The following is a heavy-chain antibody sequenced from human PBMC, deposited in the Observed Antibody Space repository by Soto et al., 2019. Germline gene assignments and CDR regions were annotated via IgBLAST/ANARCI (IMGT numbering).Heavy chain of an antibody. CDR3: AKGAPVGQYYGSSGYYD. Sequence: EVQLWESGGGLVQPGGSLRLFCAASGFTFSSYAMNWVRQAPGKGLEWVSVISGSGGSTYYADSVKGRFTISRDNSKNTLHLQMKSLRAEDTDVYYCAKGAPVGQYYGSSGYYDWGQGTLVTVSS. V-gene: IGHV3-23*01. CDR2: ISGSGGST. D-gene: IGHD3-22*01. CDR1: GFTFSSYA. J-gene: IGHJ4*02.